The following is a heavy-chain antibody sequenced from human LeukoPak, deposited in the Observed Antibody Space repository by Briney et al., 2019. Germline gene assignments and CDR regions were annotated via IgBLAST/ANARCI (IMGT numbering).Heavy chain of an antibody. V-gene: IGHV4-4*07. Sequence: SETLSLTCTVSGGSISSYYWSWIRQPAGKGLEWIGRIYTSGTTHYNPSLKSRVTMSVDTSKNQFSLKLSSVTAADTAVYYCARAHSSGYSLYHNWFDPWGQGTLVTVSS. CDR2: IYTSGTT. CDR3: ARAHSSGYSLYHNWFDP. D-gene: IGHD3-22*01. CDR1: GGSISSYY. J-gene: IGHJ5*02.